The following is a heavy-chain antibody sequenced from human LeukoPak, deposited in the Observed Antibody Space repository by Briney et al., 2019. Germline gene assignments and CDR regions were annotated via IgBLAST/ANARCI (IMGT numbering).Heavy chain of an antibody. CDR1: GYSFTSYW. Sequence: GESLKISCKGSGYSFTSYWIGWVRQMPGKGLEWMGIIYPGDSDTRYSPSFQGQVTISADKSISTAYLQWSSLKASDTAMYYCASSTTVTYDAFDIWGQGTMVTVSS. V-gene: IGHV5-51*01. CDR2: IYPGDSDT. D-gene: IGHD4-17*01. CDR3: ASSTTVTYDAFDI. J-gene: IGHJ3*02.